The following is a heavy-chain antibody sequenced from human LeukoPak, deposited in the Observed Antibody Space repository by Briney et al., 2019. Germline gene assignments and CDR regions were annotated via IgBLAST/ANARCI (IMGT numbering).Heavy chain of an antibody. CDR3: AKDSDPYGSGSLGY. CDR1: GFTFSSYG. V-gene: IGHV3-30*02. CDR2: IRYDGSNK. Sequence: PGGSLRLSCAVSGFTFSSYGMYWVRQAPGKGLEWVAFIRYDGSNKYYADSVKGRFTLSRDNSKNTLYLQMNSLRAEDTAVYYCAKDSDPYGSGSLGYWGQGILVTVPS. D-gene: IGHD3-10*01. J-gene: IGHJ4*02.